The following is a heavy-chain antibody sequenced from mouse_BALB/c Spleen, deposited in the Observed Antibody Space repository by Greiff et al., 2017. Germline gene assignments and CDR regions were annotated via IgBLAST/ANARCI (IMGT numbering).Heavy chain of an antibody. Sequence: EVQLLQSGAELVKPGASVKLSCTASGFNIKDSYMHWVKQKPEQGLEWIGRIEPANGNTKYDPMFQGKATITADTSSNTAYLQLSSLTSEDPTVYYCTRCGDYWYFDVWGAGTTVTVSS. CDR3: TRCGDYWYFDV. D-gene: IGHD2-13*01. CDR2: IEPANGNT. CDR1: GFNIKDSY. J-gene: IGHJ1*01. V-gene: IGHV14-3*02.